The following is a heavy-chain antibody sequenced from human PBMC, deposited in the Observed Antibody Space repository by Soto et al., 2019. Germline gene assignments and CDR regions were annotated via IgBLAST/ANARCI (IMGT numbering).Heavy chain of an antibody. V-gene: IGHV3-23*01. Sequence: LRLSCAASGFTFSSYAMSWVRQAPGKGLEWVSAISGSGGSTYYADSVKGRFTISRDNSKNTLYLQMNSLRAEDTAVYYCAKTYCSGGSCYVFDYWGQGTLVTVSS. CDR1: GFTFSSYA. CDR2: ISGSGGST. J-gene: IGHJ4*02. D-gene: IGHD2-15*01. CDR3: AKTYCSGGSCYVFDY.